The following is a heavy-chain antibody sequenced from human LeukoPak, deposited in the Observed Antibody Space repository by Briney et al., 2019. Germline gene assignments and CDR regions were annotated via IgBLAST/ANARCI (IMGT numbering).Heavy chain of an antibody. Sequence: ASVKVSCKVSGYTLTELSIHWMRQAPGKGLEWMGGFDPEDAERIYAQRLQGRVTMTEDPSTDTAYMELSSLRSEDTAVYYCVTDKRQYNILTAYFKAEYFQYWGQGTLVTVSA. CDR3: VTDKRQYNILTAYFKAEYFQY. D-gene: IGHD3-9*01. CDR2: FDPEDAER. J-gene: IGHJ1*01. V-gene: IGHV1-24*01. CDR1: GYTLTELS.